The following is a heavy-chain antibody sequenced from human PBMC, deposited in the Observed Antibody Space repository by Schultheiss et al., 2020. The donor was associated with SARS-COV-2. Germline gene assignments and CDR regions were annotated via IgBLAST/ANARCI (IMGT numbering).Heavy chain of an antibody. J-gene: IGHJ4*02. V-gene: IGHV3-23*01. CDR1: GFTFSSYA. Sequence: GGSLRLSCAASGFTFSSYAMSWVRQAPGKGLEWVSAISGSGGSTYYADSVKGRFTISRDNSKNTLYLQMNSLRAEDTAVYYCAKVGYYYDSSGYFDYWGQGTLVTVSS. CDR2: ISGSGGST. D-gene: IGHD3-22*01. CDR3: AKVGYYYDSSGYFDY.